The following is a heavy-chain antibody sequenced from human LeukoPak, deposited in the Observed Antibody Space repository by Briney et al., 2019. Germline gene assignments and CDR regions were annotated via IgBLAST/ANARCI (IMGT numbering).Heavy chain of an antibody. D-gene: IGHD1-1*01. CDR1: GYTFSTYG. CDR3: ARDLSSGGWTLESDY. CDR2: ISAHSGNT. J-gene: IGHJ4*02. Sequence: ASVKVSCKTSGYTFSTYGITWVRQAPGQGFQWMGWISAHSGNTKYAENFQGRISLTTDTSATTAYMELRSLTSDDTAVYYCARDLSSGGWTLESDYWGQGSLVTVAS. V-gene: IGHV1-18*01.